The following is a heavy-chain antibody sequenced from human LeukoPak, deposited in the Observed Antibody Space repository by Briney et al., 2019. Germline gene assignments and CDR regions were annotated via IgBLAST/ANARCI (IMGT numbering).Heavy chain of an antibody. CDR3: ARDGDRTYYYYMDV. V-gene: IGHV4-61*02. J-gene: IGHJ6*03. Sequence: SETLSLTCTVSGGSISSGSYYWSWIRQPAGKGLEWIGRIYTSGSTNYNPSLKSRVTISVDTSKNQFSLKLSSVTAADTAVYYCARDGDRTYYYYMDVWGKGTTVTVSS. CDR1: GGSISSGSYY. CDR2: IYTSGST. D-gene: IGHD7-27*01.